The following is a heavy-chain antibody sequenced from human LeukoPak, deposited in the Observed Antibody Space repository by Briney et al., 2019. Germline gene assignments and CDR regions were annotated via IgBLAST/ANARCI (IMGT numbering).Heavy chain of an antibody. D-gene: IGHD2-2*01. Sequence: GGSLRLSCAASGFTFSSYGMHWVRQAPGKGLECVAFIRYDGSNKYYADSVKGRFTISRDNSKNTLYLQMNSLRAEDTAVYYCAKDLLVPAAFSLDYWGQGTLVTVSS. CDR1: GFTFSSYG. CDR2: IRYDGSNK. J-gene: IGHJ4*02. CDR3: AKDLLVPAAFSLDY. V-gene: IGHV3-30*02.